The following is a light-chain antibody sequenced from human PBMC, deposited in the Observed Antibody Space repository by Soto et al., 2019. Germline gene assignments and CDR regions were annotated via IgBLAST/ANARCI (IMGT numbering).Light chain of an antibody. V-gene: IGKV3D-15*01. CDR3: QQRSNWPIT. J-gene: IGKJ5*01. CDR1: QSISIN. Sequence: IVLTQSPGTLSVSPGDRVTLSCRASQSISINLAWYQHKPGQAPRLLIHGASTRATGVPARISGSGSGTEFTLTISSLQSEDFAVYYCQQRSNWPITFGQGTRLEIK. CDR2: GAS.